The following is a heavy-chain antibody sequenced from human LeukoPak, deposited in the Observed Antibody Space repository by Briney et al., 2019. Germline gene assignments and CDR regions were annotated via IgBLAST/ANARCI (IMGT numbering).Heavy chain of an antibody. D-gene: IGHD6-6*01. CDR3: ARDPEYSSSSVYFDY. CDR2: INPGGDNT. J-gene: IGHJ4*02. Sequence: ASVKVSCKASGYTFTNYHIHWVRQAPGQGLEWMGLINPGGDNTGYAQNFQGRVTMTRDTSTSTAYMELSRLRSDDTAVYYCARDPEYSSSSVYFDYWGQGTLVTVSS. V-gene: IGHV1-46*01. CDR1: GYTFTNYH.